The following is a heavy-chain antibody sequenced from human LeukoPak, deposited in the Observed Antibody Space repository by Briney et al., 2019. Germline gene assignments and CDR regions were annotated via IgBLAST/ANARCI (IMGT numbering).Heavy chain of an antibody. Sequence: ASVKVSCKASGYTFTHYGISWVRQAPGQGLEWMGWISTYNGDTNCTQKFQGRVTMTTDTSTSTAYMELGSLRSDDTAVYYCARSADYYDSSGFQTFPDYWGQGTLVTVSS. V-gene: IGHV1-18*01. J-gene: IGHJ4*02. CDR2: ISTYNGDT. D-gene: IGHD3-22*01. CDR3: ARSADYYDSSGFQTFPDY. CDR1: GYTFTHYG.